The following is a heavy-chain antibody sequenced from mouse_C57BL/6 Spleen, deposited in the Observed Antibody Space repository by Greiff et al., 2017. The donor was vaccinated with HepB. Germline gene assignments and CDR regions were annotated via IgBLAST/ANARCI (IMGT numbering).Heavy chain of an antibody. CDR1: GYTFTSYW. CDR2: IHPNSGST. V-gene: IGHV1-64*01. J-gene: IGHJ4*01. D-gene: IGHD2-1*01. CDR3: ARGDLDYYGAMDY. Sequence: VQLKQPGAELVKPGASVKLSCKASGYTFTSYWMHWVKQRPGQGLEWIGMIHPNSGSTNYNEKFKSKATLTVDKSSSTAYMQLSSLTSEDSAVYYCARGDLDYYGAMDYWGQGTSVTVSS.